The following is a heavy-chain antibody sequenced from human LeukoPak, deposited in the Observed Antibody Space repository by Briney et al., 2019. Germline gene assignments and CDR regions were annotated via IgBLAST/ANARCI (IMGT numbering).Heavy chain of an antibody. D-gene: IGHD3-22*01. CDR3: AKGYYFDSSAYLFDY. CDR1: GFTFSSYG. CDR2: ISGSGGST. Sequence: PGGTLRLSCAAPGFTFSSYGMSWVRQAPGKGLEWVSGISGSGGSTYYADSVKGRFTVSRDNSKNTLYLQMNSLRAEDTAVYYCAKGYYFDSSAYLFDYWGQGTLVTVSS. V-gene: IGHV3-23*01. J-gene: IGHJ4*02.